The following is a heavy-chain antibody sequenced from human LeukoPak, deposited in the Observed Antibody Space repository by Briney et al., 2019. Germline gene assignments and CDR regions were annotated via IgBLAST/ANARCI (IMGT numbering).Heavy chain of an antibody. J-gene: IGHJ4*02. CDR1: GYTFTSYY. CDR3: ATFTVDTAMVL. V-gene: IGHV1-46*01. CDR2: INPSGGST. D-gene: IGHD5-18*01. Sequence: GASVKVSCKASGYTFTSYYMHWVRQAPGQGLEWMGIINPSGGSTSYAQKFQGRVTITADKSTSTAYMELSSLRSEDTAVYYCATFTVDTAMVLWGQGTLVTVSS.